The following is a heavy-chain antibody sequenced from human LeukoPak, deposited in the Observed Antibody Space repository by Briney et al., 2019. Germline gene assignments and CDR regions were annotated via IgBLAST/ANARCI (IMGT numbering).Heavy chain of an antibody. CDR2: ISGSSGST. Sequence: PGGSLRLSCAASGFTFSSYAMSWVRQAPGKGLEWVSAISGSSGSTYYADSVKGRFTISRDNSKNTLYLQMNSLRAEDTAVYYCAKVDGPYDSSPFDYWGQGTLVTVSS. CDR1: GFTFSSYA. J-gene: IGHJ4*02. D-gene: IGHD3-22*01. CDR3: AKVDGPYDSSPFDY. V-gene: IGHV3-23*01.